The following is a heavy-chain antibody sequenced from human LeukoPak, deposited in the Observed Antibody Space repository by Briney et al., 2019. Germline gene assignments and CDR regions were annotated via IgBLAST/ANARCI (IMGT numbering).Heavy chain of an antibody. CDR1: GFSFDDYG. J-gene: IGHJ4*02. CDR2: INWNGGST. V-gene: IGHV3-20*04. D-gene: IGHD3-10*01. CDR3: ARGGYGSGSPGY. Sequence: AGGSLRLSCAASGFSFDDYGMSRVRQAPGKGLEWVSGINWNGGSTGYADSVKGRFTISRDNAKNSLYLQMNSLRADDTALYYCARGGYGSGSPGYWGQGTLVTVSS.